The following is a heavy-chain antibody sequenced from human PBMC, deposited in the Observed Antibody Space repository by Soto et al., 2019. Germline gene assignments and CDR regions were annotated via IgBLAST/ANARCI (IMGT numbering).Heavy chain of an antibody. CDR2: MNPNSGNT. J-gene: IGHJ4*02. CDR3: AREYSNYGADY. D-gene: IGHD4-4*01. V-gene: IGHV1-8*01. Sequence: QVQLVQSGAEVKKPGASVKVSCKASGYTFTSYDINWVRQATGQGLEWMGWMNPNSGNTGYAQKVQEXXTXTXTTSISTAYMELSSLRSEDTAVYYCAREYSNYGADYWGQGTLVTVSS. CDR1: GYTFTSYD.